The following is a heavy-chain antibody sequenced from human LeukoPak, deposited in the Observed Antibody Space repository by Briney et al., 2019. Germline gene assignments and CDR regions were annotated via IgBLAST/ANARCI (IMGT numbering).Heavy chain of an antibody. CDR3: ARSGDYSGYDRGDFDY. CDR2: IYSGGST. CDR1: GLIVSNNY. D-gene: IGHD5-12*01. V-gene: IGHV3-53*05. Sequence: AGGSLRLSCAASGLIVSNNYMNWVRLAPGKGLEWVSIIYSGGSTHYADSVKGRFTVSRDNSKNTLYLQMNSLRAEDTAVYYCARSGDYSGYDRGDFDYWGQGTLVTVSS. J-gene: IGHJ4*02.